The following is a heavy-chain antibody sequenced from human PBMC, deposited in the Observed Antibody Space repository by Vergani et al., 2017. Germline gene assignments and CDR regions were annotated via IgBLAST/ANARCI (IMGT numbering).Heavy chain of an antibody. CDR2: ISYDGSNK. CDR1: GFTFSSYA. D-gene: IGHD1-26*01. V-gene: IGHV3-30-3*01. J-gene: IGHJ3*02. CDR3: ATSLLVGADMDEDAVDI. Sequence: QVQLVESGGGVVQPGRSLRLSCAASGFTFSSYAMHWVRQAPGKGLEGVAVISYDGSNKYYADSVKGRFTISRDNSKNTLYLQMNSLRAEETAVYYCATSLLVGADMDEDAVDIWGQGTMVTVSS.